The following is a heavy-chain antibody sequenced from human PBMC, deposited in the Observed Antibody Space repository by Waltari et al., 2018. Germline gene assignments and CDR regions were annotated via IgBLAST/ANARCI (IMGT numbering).Heavy chain of an antibody. Sequence: QVQLVESGGALVKPGGSLRLSCTASGFRFGAYYMNWIRQTPRKGLEWVSYISSSGDTIYYAASVKGRFTVSRDNAINSLFLQMNSLGVEDTAIYYCTTGPKVVLYNYWGQGTLVTVSS. CDR3: TTGPKVVLYNY. V-gene: IGHV3-11*01. J-gene: IGHJ4*02. CDR1: GFRFGAYY. CDR2: ISSSGDTI. D-gene: IGHD2-15*01.